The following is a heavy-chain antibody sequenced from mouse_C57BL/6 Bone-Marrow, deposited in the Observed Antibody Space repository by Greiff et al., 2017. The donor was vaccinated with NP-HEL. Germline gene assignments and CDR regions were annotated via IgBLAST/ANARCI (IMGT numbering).Heavy chain of an antibody. CDR1: GFNIKDAY. CDR3: TTDGYYVAY. V-gene: IGHV14-4*01. J-gene: IGHJ3*01. Sequence: VQLQQSGAELVRPGASVKLSCTASGFNIKDAYMPWVKQRPEQGLEWIGWIDPENGDTEYASKFQGKATITADTSSTTAYLQLSSLTSEDTAVYYCTTDGYYVAYWGQGTLVTVSA. D-gene: IGHD2-3*01. CDR2: IDPENGDT.